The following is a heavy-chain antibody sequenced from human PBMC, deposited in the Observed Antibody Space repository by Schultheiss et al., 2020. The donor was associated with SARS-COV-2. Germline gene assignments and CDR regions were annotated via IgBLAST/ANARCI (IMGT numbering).Heavy chain of an antibody. CDR3: ARGAHGYYYGMDV. CDR1: GDSITSDGYY. CDR2: IYTSGST. V-gene: IGHV4-61*02. Sequence: SQTLSLTCAVSGDSITSDGYYWSWIRQPAGKGLEWIGRIYTSGSTNYNPSLKSRVTMSVDTSKNQFSLKLSSVTAADTAVYYCARGAHGYYYGMDVWGQGTTVTVSS. J-gene: IGHJ6*02.